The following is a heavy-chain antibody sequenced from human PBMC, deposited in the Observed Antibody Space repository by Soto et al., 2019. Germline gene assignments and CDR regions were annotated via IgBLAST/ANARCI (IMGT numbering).Heavy chain of an antibody. J-gene: IGHJ5*02. CDR3: ARAGGQYCSVGSCYSLPPYNWFAP. CDR1: GYTFTSYA. Sequence: ASVKVSCKASGYTFTSYAMHWVRHAPGQRLEWMGWINAGNGNTKYSQKFQGRVTITRDTSASTAYMVLSTLRSEDTAVYYCARAGGQYCSVGSCYSLPPYNWFAPWGQGTLVTVSS. V-gene: IGHV1-3*01. CDR2: INAGNGNT. D-gene: IGHD2-15*01.